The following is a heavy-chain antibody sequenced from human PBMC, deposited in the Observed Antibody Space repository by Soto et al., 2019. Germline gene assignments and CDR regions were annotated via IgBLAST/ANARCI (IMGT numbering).Heavy chain of an antibody. CDR2: IKSKTGGGTT. Sequence: GSLRLSCAASGFTFSNALMSWVRQAPGKGLEWVGRIKSKTGGGTTDYAAPVKGRFTISRDDSKNTLYLQMNSLKTEDTAVYYCTTYYGSGSYDKYYYYYYYVDVWGKGTTVTVSS. V-gene: IGHV3-15*01. CDR1: GFTFSNAL. J-gene: IGHJ6*03. D-gene: IGHD3-10*01. CDR3: TTYYGSGSYDKYYYYYYYVDV.